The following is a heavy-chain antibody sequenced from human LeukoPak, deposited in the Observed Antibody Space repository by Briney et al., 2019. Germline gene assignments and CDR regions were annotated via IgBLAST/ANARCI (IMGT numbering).Heavy chain of an antibody. CDR2: INPNSGGT. V-gene: IGHV1-2*02. CDR3: LGYCSGCSCYGEFDP. J-gene: IGHJ5*02. Sequence: GASVKVSCKASGYTFTGYYMHRVRQAPGQGLEWMGWINPNSGGTNYAQKFQGRVTMTRDTSISTAYMELSRLRSDDTAVYYCLGYCSGCSCYGEFDPWGQGTLVTVSS. D-gene: IGHD2-15*01. CDR1: GYTFTGYY.